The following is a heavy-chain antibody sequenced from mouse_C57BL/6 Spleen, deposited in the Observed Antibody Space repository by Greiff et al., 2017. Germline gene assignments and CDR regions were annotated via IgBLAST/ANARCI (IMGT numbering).Heavy chain of an antibody. CDR2: INPSTGGT. V-gene: IGHV1-42*01. Sequence: VQLQQSGPELVKPGASVKISCKASGYSFTGYYMNWVKQSPEKSLEWIGEINPSTGGTTYNQKFKGKAKLTAVTAASTAYMEISSLTNEDSAVYYCPRRGSKLGTDSWGQGTPPTVSS. J-gene: IGHJ2*01. CDR3: PRRGSKLGTDS. CDR1: GYSFTGYY. D-gene: IGHD4-1*01.